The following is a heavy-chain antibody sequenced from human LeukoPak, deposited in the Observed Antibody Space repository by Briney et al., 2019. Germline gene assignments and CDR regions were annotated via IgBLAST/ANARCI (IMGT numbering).Heavy chain of an antibody. D-gene: IGHD3-10*01. Sequence: ASVKVSCKASGYTFTNYAVSWVRQAPGQGLEYMGYISAYNGNTNYAQKLQGRVTMTTDTSTSTAYMELRSLRSDDTAVYYCARDRSSGTYYPNWFDPWGQGTLVTVSS. CDR2: ISAYNGNT. J-gene: IGHJ5*02. CDR3: ARDRSSGTYYPNWFDP. V-gene: IGHV1-18*01. CDR1: GYTFTNYA.